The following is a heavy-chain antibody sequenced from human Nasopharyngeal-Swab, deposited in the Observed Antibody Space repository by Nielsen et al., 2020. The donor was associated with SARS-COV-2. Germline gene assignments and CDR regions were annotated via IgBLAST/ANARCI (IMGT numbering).Heavy chain of an antibody. Sequence: GESLKISCAASGFTFSSYGMHWVRQAPGKGLEWVSAISGSGGSTYYADSVKGRFTISRDNSKNTLYLQMNSLRAEDTAVYYCARMGTYYYDLLYGMDVWGQGTTVTVSS. V-gene: IGHV3-23*01. J-gene: IGHJ6*02. CDR3: ARMGTYYYDLLYGMDV. CDR1: GFTFSSYG. CDR2: ISGSGGST. D-gene: IGHD3-22*01.